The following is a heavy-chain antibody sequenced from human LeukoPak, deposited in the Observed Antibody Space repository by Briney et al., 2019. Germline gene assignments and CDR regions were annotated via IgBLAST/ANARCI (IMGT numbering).Heavy chain of an antibody. V-gene: IGHV3-30-3*01. J-gene: IGHJ6*02. D-gene: IGHD3-10*02. CDR2: ISYDGSNK. CDR1: GFTFSSYA. CDR3: ARACSGSYYTYYYYYGMDV. Sequence: GGSLRLSCAASGFTFSSYAMHWVRQAPGKGLEWVAVISYDGSNKYYADSVKGRFTISRDNSKNTLYLQMNSLRAEDTAVYYCARACSGSYYTYYYYYGMDVWGQGTTVTVSS.